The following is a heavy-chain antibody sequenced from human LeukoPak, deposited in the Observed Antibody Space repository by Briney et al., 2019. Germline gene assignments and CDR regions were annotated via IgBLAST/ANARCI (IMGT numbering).Heavy chain of an antibody. CDR1: GYTFTSYD. Sequence: ASVKVSCKASGYTFTSYDINWVRQATGQGLEWMGWMNPNSGNTGYAQKFQGRVTMTRNTSISTAYMELSSLRSEDTAVYYCARDEINLVRGVITRLNYYYYYMDVWGKGTTVTVSS. J-gene: IGHJ6*03. V-gene: IGHV1-8*01. D-gene: IGHD3-10*01. CDR2: MNPNSGNT. CDR3: ARDEINLVRGVITRLNYYYYYMDV.